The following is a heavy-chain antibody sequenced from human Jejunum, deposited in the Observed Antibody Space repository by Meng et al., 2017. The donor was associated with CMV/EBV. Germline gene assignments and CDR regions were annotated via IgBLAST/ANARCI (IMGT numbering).Heavy chain of an antibody. CDR3: AREQTVSGSRGLDY. Sequence: GYTFIDYYVHWVRQAPGQGLEWMGWIDSNSGETNSAQKFSGRVTLTRDTSITTAYMEVISLRSDDTAVYYCAREQTVSGSRGLDYWGQGTLVTVSS. CDR2: IDSNSGET. J-gene: IGHJ4*02. D-gene: IGHD6-19*01. CDR1: GYTFIDYY. V-gene: IGHV1-2*02.